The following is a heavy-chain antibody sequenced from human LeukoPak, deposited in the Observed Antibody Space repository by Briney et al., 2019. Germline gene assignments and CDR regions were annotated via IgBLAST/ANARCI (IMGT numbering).Heavy chain of an antibody. CDR3: AREWYCSSTSCPGYYYYMDV. Sequence: ASVKVSCKASGYTFTSYYMHWVRQAPGQGLEWMGIINPSGGSTSYAQKFQGRVTMTRDTSTSTVYMELSSLRSEDTAVYYCAREWYCSSTSCPGYYYYMDVWGKGTTVTVSS. V-gene: IGHV1-46*01. J-gene: IGHJ6*03. CDR2: INPSGGST. D-gene: IGHD2-2*01. CDR1: GYTFTSYY.